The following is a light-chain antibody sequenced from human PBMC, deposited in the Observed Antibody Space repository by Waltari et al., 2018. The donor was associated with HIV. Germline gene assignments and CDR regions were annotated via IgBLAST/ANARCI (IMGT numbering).Light chain of an antibody. CDR1: QSISSSY. J-gene: IGKJ1*01. CDR2: STS. Sequence: EIVLTPSPGTLSLSPGEGATLSCRASQSISSSYLTWYQQKPGQAPRLLIYSTSNRATGIPDRFSGSGSGTDFTLTISRLEPEDFVVYYCQQYGSSWTFGQGTKVEIK. V-gene: IGKV3-20*01. CDR3: QQYGSSWT.